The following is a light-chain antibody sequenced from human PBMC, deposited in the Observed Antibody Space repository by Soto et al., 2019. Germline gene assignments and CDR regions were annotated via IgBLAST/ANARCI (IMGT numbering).Light chain of an antibody. CDR3: QQYGSSPYT. Sequence: EIVLTQSPGTLSLSPGERATLSCRASQNFGNTFLAWYQQKPGQAPRLLIYGPSSRATGIPDRFSGSGSETDFTLTISRLEPEDFAVYYCQQYGSSPYTFGQGTKLEIK. CDR2: GPS. J-gene: IGKJ2*01. V-gene: IGKV3-20*01. CDR1: QNFGNTF.